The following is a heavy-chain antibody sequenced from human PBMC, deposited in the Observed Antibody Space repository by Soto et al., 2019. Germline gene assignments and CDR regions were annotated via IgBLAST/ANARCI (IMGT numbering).Heavy chain of an antibody. CDR2: IKKDGSEK. Sequence: PGGSLRLSCAASGFTFSSYWMSWVRKPPGKGLKWLANIKKDGSEKNNVDSVKGRFTISRDNAKNSLYLQMNSLRAEDTAVYYCARDELSYDFWSGYYYYYYMDVWGKGTTVTVSS. CDR1: GFTFSSYW. J-gene: IGHJ6*03. V-gene: IGHV3-7*01. CDR3: ARDELSYDFWSGYYYYYYMDV. D-gene: IGHD3-3*01.